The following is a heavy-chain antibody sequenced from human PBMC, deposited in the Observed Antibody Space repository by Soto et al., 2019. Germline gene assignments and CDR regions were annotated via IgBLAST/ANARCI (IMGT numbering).Heavy chain of an antibody. CDR3: ARPSTRYYEDSSDAFQS. J-gene: IGHJ3*02. CDR1: GYTFSSYD. Sequence: AAVKVSCKASGYTFSSYDINWVRQAPGQGLEWRGWMNPTSGNTCSAQKFQGRVSMTRDSSLSTAYLELSSLRPEDTAAYFCARPSTRYYEDSSDAFQSWCRGAGVTVSS. CDR2: MNPTSGNT. V-gene: IGHV1-8*01. D-gene: IGHD6-13*01.